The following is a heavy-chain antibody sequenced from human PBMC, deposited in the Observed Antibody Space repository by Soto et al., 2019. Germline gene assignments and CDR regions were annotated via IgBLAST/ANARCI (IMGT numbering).Heavy chain of an antibody. CDR1: GFSLSARPVA. CDR3: VHRAGIDGNWNGGYFDN. D-gene: IGHD1-1*01. V-gene: IGHV2-5*02. J-gene: IGHJ4*02. Sequence: QITLRESGPTRVKPTQTLTLTCTFSGFSLSARPVAVGWIRQPPGKALERLALIYWDDDKRSSPSLMSRLTITKDTPKNQVVLTMTNMDPLDTAIYYCVHRAGIDGNWNGGYFDNWGQGALVTVSS. CDR2: IYWDDDK.